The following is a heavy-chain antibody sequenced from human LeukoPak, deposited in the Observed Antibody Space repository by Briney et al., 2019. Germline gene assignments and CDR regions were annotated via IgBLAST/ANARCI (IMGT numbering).Heavy chain of an antibody. CDR1: GGSISSYY. J-gene: IGHJ4*02. Sequence: SETLSLTCTVSGGSISSYYWSWIRQPPGKGLEWIGYIYYSGSTNYNPSLKSRVTISVDTSKNQFSLKLSSVTAADTAVYYCASDSGSYHGYFDYWGQGTLVTVSS. CDR3: ASDSGSYHGYFDY. CDR2: IYYSGST. D-gene: IGHD1-26*01. V-gene: IGHV4-59*01.